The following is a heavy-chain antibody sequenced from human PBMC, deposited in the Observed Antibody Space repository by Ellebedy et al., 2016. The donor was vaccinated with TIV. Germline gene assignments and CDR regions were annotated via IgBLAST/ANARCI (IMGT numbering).Heavy chain of an antibody. CDR3: AKFPYYYDSSGYSF. CDR1: GFTFSDYG. D-gene: IGHD3-22*01. CDR2: MRYDGSNK. V-gene: IGHV3-30*02. J-gene: IGHJ4*02. Sequence: GESLKISCAASGFTFSDYGVHWVRQAPGKGLEWVAFMRYDGSNKYYADSVKGRFTISRDNSKNTLYLRMNSLRAEDTAVYYCAKFPYYYDSSGYSFWGQGTLVTVSS.